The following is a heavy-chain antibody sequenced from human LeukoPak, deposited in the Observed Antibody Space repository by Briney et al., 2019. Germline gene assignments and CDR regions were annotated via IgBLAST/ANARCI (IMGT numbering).Heavy chain of an antibody. J-gene: IGHJ4*02. CDR3: ARALDSSSSRYQAFEE. D-gene: IGHD2-2*01. Sequence: GGSLRLSCPASGFTFSNYWMSWVRQAPGKGLEWVAIIKQDESEKYYVDSVKGRFTISRDNAKSSLYLQMNSLRAEDTAVYYCARALDSSSSRYQAFEEWGQGTLVTVSS. CDR2: IKQDESEK. V-gene: IGHV3-7*01. CDR1: GFTFSNYW.